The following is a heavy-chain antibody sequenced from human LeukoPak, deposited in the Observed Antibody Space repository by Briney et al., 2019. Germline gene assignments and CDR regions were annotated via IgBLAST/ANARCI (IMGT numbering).Heavy chain of an antibody. Sequence: SETLSLTCTVSSGSNYWSWIRQPPGKGLEWIAYIHYSGSPHYNPSLKSRVTASIDTSKNQFSLKLNSVTAADTAVYYCARHSNWNGGVDWFDPWGQGTQVTVSS. CDR2: IHYSGSP. J-gene: IGHJ5*02. CDR3: ARHSNWNGGVDWFDP. D-gene: IGHD1-20*01. CDR1: SGSNY. V-gene: IGHV4-59*08.